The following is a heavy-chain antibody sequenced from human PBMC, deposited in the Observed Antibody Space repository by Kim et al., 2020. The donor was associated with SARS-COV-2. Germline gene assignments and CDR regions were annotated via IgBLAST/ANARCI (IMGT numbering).Heavy chain of an antibody. D-gene: IGHD3-16*02. V-gene: IGHV4-4*07. Sequence: SETLSLTCTVSGDSLSSDYWSWNRQPAGKGLEWIGRIYTSGRTNYNPSLQSRVTMSVDMSKNQFPLKLSSATASDTAVYYCASALGHWGQGTLVTVSP. CDR1: GDSLSSDY. J-gene: IGHJ4*02. CDR2: IYTSGRT. CDR3: ASALGH.